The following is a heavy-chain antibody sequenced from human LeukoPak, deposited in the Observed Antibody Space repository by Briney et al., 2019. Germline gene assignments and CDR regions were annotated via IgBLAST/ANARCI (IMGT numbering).Heavy chain of an antibody. CDR3: TKGGWGESLVVEAARL. D-gene: IGHD2-15*01. CDR2: IGGSGAGT. Sequence: PGPSLRLSCAASGFTFQKYGMNWVRQAPGKGLEWVSGIGGSGAGTFYADSVKGRFTISRDNSKNTLYLQMNSLRVEDTAIYYCTKGGWGESLVVEAARLWGQGTLVSVSS. CDR1: GFTFQKYG. V-gene: IGHV3-23*01. J-gene: IGHJ4*02.